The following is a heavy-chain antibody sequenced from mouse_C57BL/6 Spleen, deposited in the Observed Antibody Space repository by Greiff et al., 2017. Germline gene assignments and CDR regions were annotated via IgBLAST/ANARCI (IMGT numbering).Heavy chain of an antibody. Sequence: EVMLVESGGDLVKPGGSLKLSCAASGFTFSSYGMSWVRQTPDKRLEWVATISSGGSYTYYPDRVKGRFTISRDNAKNTLYQQMSSLKSEDTAMYYWARQDSAVVAPYYYAMDYWGQGTSVTVSS. D-gene: IGHD1-1*01. CDR3: ARQDSAVVAPYYYAMDY. V-gene: IGHV5-6*01. J-gene: IGHJ4*01. CDR2: ISSGGSYT. CDR1: GFTFSSYG.